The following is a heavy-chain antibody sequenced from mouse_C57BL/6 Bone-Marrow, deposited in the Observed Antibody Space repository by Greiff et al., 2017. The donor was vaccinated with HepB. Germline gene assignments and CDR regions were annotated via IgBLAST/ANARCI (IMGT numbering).Heavy chain of an antibody. CDR1: GFTFSDYY. CDR2: INYDGSST. CDR3: ARVNYDYPAWFAY. V-gene: IGHV5-16*01. D-gene: IGHD2-4*01. Sequence: EVMLVESEGGLVQPGSSLKLSCTASGFTFSDYYMAWVRQVPEKGLEWVANINYDGSSTYYLDSLKSRFIISRDNAKNILYLQMSSLKSEDTATYYCARVNYDYPAWFAYWGQGTLVTVSA. J-gene: IGHJ3*01.